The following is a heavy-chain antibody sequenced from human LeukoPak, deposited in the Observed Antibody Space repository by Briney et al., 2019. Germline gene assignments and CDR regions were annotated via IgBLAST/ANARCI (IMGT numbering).Heavy chain of an antibody. CDR1: GGSISSYY. CDR2: IYYSGST. Sequence: SETLSLTCTVSGGSISSYYWSWIRQPPGKGLEWIGYIYYSGSTNYNPSLKTRVTISVDTSKNQFSLKLNSVTAADTAVYYCARAYSSGWYERFDYWGQGTLVTVSS. D-gene: IGHD6-19*01. CDR3: ARAYSSGWYERFDY. J-gene: IGHJ4*02. V-gene: IGHV4-59*08.